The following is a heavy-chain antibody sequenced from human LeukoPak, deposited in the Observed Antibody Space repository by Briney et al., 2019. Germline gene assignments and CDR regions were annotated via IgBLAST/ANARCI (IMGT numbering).Heavy chain of an antibody. J-gene: IGHJ6*02. Sequence: ASVKVSCKASGYTFTSYGISWVRQAPGKGLEWMGWISAYNGNTNYAQKLQGRVTMTTDTSTSTAYMELRSLRSDDTAVYYCARTPMVTYYYYGMDVWGQGTTVTVSS. CDR3: ARTPMVTYYYYGMDV. CDR1: GYTFTSYG. D-gene: IGHD5-18*01. V-gene: IGHV1-18*01. CDR2: ISAYNGNT.